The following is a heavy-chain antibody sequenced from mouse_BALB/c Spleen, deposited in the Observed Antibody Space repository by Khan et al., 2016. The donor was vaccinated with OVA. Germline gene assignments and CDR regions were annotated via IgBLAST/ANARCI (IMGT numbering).Heavy chain of an antibody. D-gene: IGHD2-14*01. CDR3: ARSGAYYRYDGYFDG. CDR2: INPSSGYT. J-gene: IGHJ1*01. V-gene: IGHV1-4*01. CDR1: GYTFTSYT. Sequence: QVQLQQSGAELARPGASVKMSCKASGYTFTSYTMHWVKQRPGQGLEWIGFINPSSGYTNYNQKFKDKATLPADKSSSTAYMQLSSLTSEDSAVYYCARSGAYYRYDGYFDGWGAGTTVTVSS.